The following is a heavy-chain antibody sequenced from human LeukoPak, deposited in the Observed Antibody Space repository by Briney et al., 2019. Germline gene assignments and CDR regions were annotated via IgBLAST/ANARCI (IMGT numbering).Heavy chain of an antibody. D-gene: IGHD3-9*01. J-gene: IGHJ5*02. CDR3: ARDFTGRYFDWRYLPNWLDP. V-gene: IGHV4-4*07. CDR1: GGSISSYY. CDR2: IYTSGST. Sequence: SETLSLTCTVSGGSISSYYWSWIRQPAGKGLEWIGRIYTSGSTNYNPSLKSRVTMSVDTSKNQFSLKLSSVTAADTAVYYCARDFTGRYFDWRYLPNWLDPWGQGTLVTVSS.